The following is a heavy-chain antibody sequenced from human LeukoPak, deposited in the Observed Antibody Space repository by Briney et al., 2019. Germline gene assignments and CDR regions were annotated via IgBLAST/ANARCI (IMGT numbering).Heavy chain of an antibody. CDR2: IIPIFGTA. CDR3: ARSPSMGYGDYFDY. J-gene: IGHJ4*02. V-gene: IGHV1-69*06. D-gene: IGHD4-17*01. CDR1: GYTFTGYY. Sequence: ASVKVSCKASGYTFTGYYMHWVRQAPGQGLEWMGGIIPIFGTANYAQKFQGRVTITADKSTSTAYMELSSLRSEDTAVYYCARSPSMGYGDYFDYWGQGTLVTVSS.